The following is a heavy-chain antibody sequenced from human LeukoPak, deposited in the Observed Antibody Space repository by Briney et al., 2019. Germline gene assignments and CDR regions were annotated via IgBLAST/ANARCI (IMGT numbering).Heavy chain of an antibody. CDR1: GFPFISYW. J-gene: IGHJ4*02. V-gene: IGHV3-74*01. CDR3: ARDFDY. Sequence: GGSLSLSCAASGFPFISYWMHWVRQVPGKGLVWVSRIDSDGISTKYADSVKGRFTISRDNAKSTLYLQMDSLRADDTAVYYCARDFDYWGQGTLVTVSS. CDR2: IDSDGIST.